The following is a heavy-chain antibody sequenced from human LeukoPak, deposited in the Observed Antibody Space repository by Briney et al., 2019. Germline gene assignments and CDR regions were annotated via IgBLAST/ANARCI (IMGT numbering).Heavy chain of an antibody. CDR3: ARSEGGSSMVRGVIITQGYFDY. CDR2: INAYNGNT. CDR1: GYTFTSYG. D-gene: IGHD3-10*01. J-gene: IGHJ4*02. V-gene: IGHV1-18*01. Sequence: ASVKVSCKASGYTFTSYGISWVRQAPGQGLEWMGWINAYNGNTNYAQKLQGRVTMTTDTSTSTAYMELSSLRSEDTAVYYCARSEGGSSMVRGVIITQGYFDYWGQGTLVTVSS.